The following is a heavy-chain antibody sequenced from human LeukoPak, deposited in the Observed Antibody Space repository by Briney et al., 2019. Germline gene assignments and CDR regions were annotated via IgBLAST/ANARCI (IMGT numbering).Heavy chain of an antibody. D-gene: IGHD3-22*01. CDR2: INPNSGGT. CDR1: GYTFTGYD. CDR3: AREDTTYYHDTSGYGYGAFDI. V-gene: IGHV1-2*02. Sequence: ASVKVSCKASGYTFTGYDMHWVRQAPGQGLEWMGRINPNSGGTNYAQKLQGRVTMTTDTSISTGYMERRRLRSDDAAVYYCAREDTTYYHDTSGYGYGAFDIWGQGTMVSVSS. J-gene: IGHJ3*02.